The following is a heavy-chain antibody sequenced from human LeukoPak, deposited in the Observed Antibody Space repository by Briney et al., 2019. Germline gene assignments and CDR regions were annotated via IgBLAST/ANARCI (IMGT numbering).Heavy chain of an antibody. V-gene: IGHV3-23*01. J-gene: IGHJ3*02. CDR3: AKDDDDFLDVFDI. CDR1: KFTFSSYT. Sequence: PGGSLRLSCAASKFTFSSYTMSSVRQSPGKGLEWVSGIRGSGGKTYYADSVKGRFTISRDNSKNTLHLQMNSLRGEDTAVYYCAKDDDDFLDVFDIWGQGTVVTASS. CDR2: IRGSGGKT. D-gene: IGHD3-3*01.